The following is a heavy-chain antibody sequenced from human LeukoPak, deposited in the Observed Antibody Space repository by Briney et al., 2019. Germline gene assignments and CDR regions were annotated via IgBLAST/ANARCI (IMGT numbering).Heavy chain of an antibody. Sequence: GGSLTLSCAASGFTVSSNYMSWVRQAPGKGLEWVSVIYSGGSTYYADSVKGRFTISRDNSKNTLYLQMNSLRAEDTAVYYCASDILTGPSDYWGQGTLVTVSS. J-gene: IGHJ4*02. CDR2: IYSGGST. CDR3: ASDILTGPSDY. V-gene: IGHV3-66*01. CDR1: GFTVSSNY. D-gene: IGHD3-9*01.